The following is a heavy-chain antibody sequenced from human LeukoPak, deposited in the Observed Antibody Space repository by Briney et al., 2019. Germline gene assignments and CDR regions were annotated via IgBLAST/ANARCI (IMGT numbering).Heavy chain of an antibody. D-gene: IGHD3-10*01. Sequence: PSETLSLTCAVYGGSFSGDYWSWIRQPPGKGLEWIGEINHSGSTNYNPSLKSRVTISVDTSKNQFSLKLSSVTAADTAVYCCARGGGYYGSGSRYFDSWGQGTLVTVSS. V-gene: IGHV4-34*01. CDR2: INHSGST. CDR3: ARGGGYYGSGSRYFDS. CDR1: GGSFSGDY. J-gene: IGHJ4*02.